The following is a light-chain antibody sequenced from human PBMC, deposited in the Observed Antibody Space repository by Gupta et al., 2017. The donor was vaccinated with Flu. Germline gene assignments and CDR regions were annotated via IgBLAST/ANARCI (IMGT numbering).Light chain of an antibody. V-gene: IGKV1-33*01. J-gene: IGKJ1*01. CDR1: QDISKQ. CDR3: QQYEGLPT. Sequence: SPSSLSASVGDRVTITCQASQDISKQLNWYQQKPGKAPRLLIYDASNLEKGVPSRFSGSRSGTDFSFTISSLQAEDMGTYYCQQYEGLPTFGQGTKVEVK. CDR2: DAS.